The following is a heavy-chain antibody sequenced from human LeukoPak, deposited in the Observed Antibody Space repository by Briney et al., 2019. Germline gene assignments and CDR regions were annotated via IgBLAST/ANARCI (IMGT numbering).Heavy chain of an antibody. V-gene: IGHV4-34*01. Sequence: SETLSLTCAVYGGSFSGYYWSWIRQPPGKGLEWIGEINHSGSTNYNPSLKSRVTISVDTSKNQFSLKLSSVTAADTAVYYCARGPHLRCSDYWGQGTLVTVSS. CDR3: ARGPHLRCSDY. CDR2: INHSGST. CDR1: GGSFSGYY. D-gene: IGHD3-10*02. J-gene: IGHJ4*02.